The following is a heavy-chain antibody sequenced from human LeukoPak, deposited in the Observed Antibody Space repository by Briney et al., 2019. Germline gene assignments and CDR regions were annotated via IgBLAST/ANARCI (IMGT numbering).Heavy chain of an antibody. CDR3: ARDLNRGGWSGDV. Sequence: GGSLRLSCAASGFTFSSYNMSWVRQAPGKGLEWVSYISSSSSTIYYADSVKGRFTISRDNAKNSLYLQMNSLRAEDTAVYYCARDLNRGGWSGDVWGQGTTVTVSS. CDR1: GFTFSSYN. D-gene: IGHD2-15*01. CDR2: ISSSSSTI. J-gene: IGHJ6*02. V-gene: IGHV3-48*01.